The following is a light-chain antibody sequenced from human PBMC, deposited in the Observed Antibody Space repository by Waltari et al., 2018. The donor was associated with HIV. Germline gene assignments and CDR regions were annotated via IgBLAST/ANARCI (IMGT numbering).Light chain of an antibody. CDR3: QQYHSYPYT. CDR2: KAS. J-gene: IGKJ2*01. V-gene: IGKV1-5*03. Sequence: DIQMTQSPPTLSASVGDRVTITCRASQSITTSLAWYQQKPGKAPKVLIYKASTLQIGAPSSFSGSGSGTEFTLTISCLQPDDFATYYCQQYHSYPYTFGQGTHLEIK. CDR1: QSITTS.